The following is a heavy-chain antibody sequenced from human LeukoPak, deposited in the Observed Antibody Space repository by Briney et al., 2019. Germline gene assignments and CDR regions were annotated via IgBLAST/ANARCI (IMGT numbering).Heavy chain of an antibody. J-gene: IGHJ4*02. CDR2: IIPIFGTA. D-gene: IGHD3-22*01. V-gene: IGHV1-69*05. CDR1: GGTFSSYA. CDR3: ASGGSYYYDNSGYAFDY. Sequence: VASVKVSCKASGGTFSSYAISWVRQAPGQGLEWMGGIIPIFGTANYAQKFQGRVTITTDESTSTAYMELSSLRSEDTAVYYCASGGSYYYDNSGYAFDYWGQGTLVTVSS.